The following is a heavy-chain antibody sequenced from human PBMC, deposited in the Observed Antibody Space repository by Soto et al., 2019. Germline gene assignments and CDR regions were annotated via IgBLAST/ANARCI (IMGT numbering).Heavy chain of an antibody. CDR2: IKSKTDGGTT. J-gene: IGHJ6*02. V-gene: IGHV3-15*07. Sequence: GGPLRLSCAASGFTFSNAWMNWVRQAPGKGLEWVGRIKSKTDGGTTDYAAPVKGRFTISRDDSKNTLYLQMNSLKTEDTAVYYCTTLQGIAASPVDYYYGMDVWGQGTTVTVSS. D-gene: IGHD6-6*01. CDR3: TTLQGIAASPVDYYYGMDV. CDR1: GFTFSNAW.